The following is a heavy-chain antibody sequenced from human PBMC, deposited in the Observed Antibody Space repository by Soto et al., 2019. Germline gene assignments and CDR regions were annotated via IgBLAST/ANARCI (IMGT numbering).Heavy chain of an antibody. CDR2: ISNYNGDT. Sequence: QVQLVQSGAEVKKPGASVKVSCKASGYTFTSYGISWVRQAPGQGLEWMGWISNYNGDTNYAQKLQGRVTMTTDTATSTAYMELRSLKADDTAVYYCTRGGQLFAGNYFDYWGQGTLVTVSS. J-gene: IGHJ4*02. CDR3: TRGGQLFAGNYFDY. V-gene: IGHV1-18*01. CDR1: GYTFTSYG. D-gene: IGHD3-10*02.